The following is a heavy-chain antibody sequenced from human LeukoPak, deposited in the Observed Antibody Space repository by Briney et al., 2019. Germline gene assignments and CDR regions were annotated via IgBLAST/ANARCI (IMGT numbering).Heavy chain of an antibody. CDR1: GGSISSYY. Sequence: SETLSLTCTVSGGSISSYYWSWIRQPPGKGLEWIGYIYYSGSTNYNPSLKSRVTISVDTSKNQFSLKLSSVTAADTAVYYCARDRGSYYSMDVWGQGTTVTVSS. D-gene: IGHD3-10*01. V-gene: IGHV4-59*01. J-gene: IGHJ6*02. CDR3: ARDRGSYYSMDV. CDR2: IYYSGST.